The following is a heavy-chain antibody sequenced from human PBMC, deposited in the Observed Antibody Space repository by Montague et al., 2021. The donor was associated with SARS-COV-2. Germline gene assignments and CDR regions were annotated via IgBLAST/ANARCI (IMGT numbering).Heavy chain of an antibody. V-gene: IGHV4-39*01. Sequence: SETLSLTCTVSGGSISSSSYYWGWIRQPPGKGLEWIGSIHYSGSTYYKPSLKSRATISVDTSTNQFSLKLNSVTAADTAVYFCSRGVSGVVIMPYYYYYIDFWGQGTPVTVSS. CDR2: IHYSGST. J-gene: IGHJ6*03. CDR1: GGSISSSSYY. CDR3: SRGVSGVVIMPYYYYYIDF. D-gene: IGHD3-3*01.